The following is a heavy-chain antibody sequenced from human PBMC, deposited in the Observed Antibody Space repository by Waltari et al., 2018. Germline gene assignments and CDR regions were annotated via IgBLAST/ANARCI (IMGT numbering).Heavy chain of an antibody. CDR1: GFTFSSYA. CDR2: IYSGGST. Sequence: EVQLLESGGGLVQPGGSLRLSFADSGFTFSSYAMSWVRQAPGKGLEWVSVIYSGGSTYYADSVKGRFTISRDNSKNTLYLQMNSLRAEDTAVYYCAKSFHSSSWYFDYWGQGTLVTVSS. J-gene: IGHJ4*02. V-gene: IGHV3-23*03. CDR3: AKSFHSSSWYFDY. D-gene: IGHD6-13*01.